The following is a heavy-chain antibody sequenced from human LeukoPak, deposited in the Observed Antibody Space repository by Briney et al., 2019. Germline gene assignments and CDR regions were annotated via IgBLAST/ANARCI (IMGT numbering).Heavy chain of an antibody. CDR1: GFTFSSYS. CDR3: ARIRDMITFGGVEDQGFYFDY. J-gene: IGHJ4*02. D-gene: IGHD3-16*01. V-gene: IGHV3-21*01. Sequence: GGSLRLSCAASGFTFSSYSMNWVRQAPGKGLEWVSSISSSSSYIYYADSVKGRFTISRDNAKNSLYLQMNSLRAEDTAVYYCARIRDMITFGGVEDQGFYFDYWGQGTLVTVSS. CDR2: ISSSSSYI.